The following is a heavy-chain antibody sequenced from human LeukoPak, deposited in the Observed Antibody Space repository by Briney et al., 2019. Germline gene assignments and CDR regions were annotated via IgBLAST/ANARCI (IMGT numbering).Heavy chain of an antibody. J-gene: IGHJ3*02. CDR3: ARVYLYESRRIDI. V-gene: IGHV4-61*01. Sequence: PSETLSLTCTVSGGSVSSDSYYWSWIRQPPGKGLECIGYIYYSGNTNYNPSLKSRVTISIDTSKNQFSLKLSSVTAADTAVYYCARVYLYESRRIDIWGQGTMVTVSS. D-gene: IGHD3-22*01. CDR1: GGSVSSDSYY. CDR2: IYYSGNT.